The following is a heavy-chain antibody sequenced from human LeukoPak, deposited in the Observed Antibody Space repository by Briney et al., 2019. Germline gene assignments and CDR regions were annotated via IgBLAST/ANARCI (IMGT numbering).Heavy chain of an antibody. J-gene: IGHJ6*03. CDR2: INHSGST. Sequence: SETLSLTCAVYGGSFSGYYWSWIRQPPGKGLEWIGEINHSGSTNYNPSLKSRVTISADTSKNQFSLKLSSVTAADTAVYYCARVRYFDWAYYYYYMDVWGKGTTVTVSS. CDR1: GGSFSGYY. D-gene: IGHD3-9*01. CDR3: ARVRYFDWAYYYYYMDV. V-gene: IGHV4-34*01.